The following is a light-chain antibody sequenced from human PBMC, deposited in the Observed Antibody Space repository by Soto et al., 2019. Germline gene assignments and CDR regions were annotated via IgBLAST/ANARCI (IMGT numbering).Light chain of an antibody. CDR1: SSDVGAYNY. Sequence: QSVLTQPRSVSGSPGQSVTISCTGTSSDVGAYNYVSWYQQHPGKAPKLMTYDVSKRPSGVPDRFSGSKSGNTASLTISELQAEDEADYYCCSYADNYSYVFGTGTKVTVL. V-gene: IGLV2-11*01. J-gene: IGLJ1*01. CDR3: CSYADNYSYV. CDR2: DVS.